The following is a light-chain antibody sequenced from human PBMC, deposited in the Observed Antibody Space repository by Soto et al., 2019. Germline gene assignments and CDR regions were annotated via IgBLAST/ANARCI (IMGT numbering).Light chain of an antibody. V-gene: IGLV2-8*01. CDR3: SSYAGTYTLYF. J-gene: IGLJ1*01. CDR2: EVS. CDR1: SSDVGAYNY. Sequence: SALTQPPSASGSPGQSVTISCTGTSSDVGAYNYVSWYQQHPGKAPKLMIYEVSKRPSGVPDRFSGSKSGNTASLTVSGLQAEDEADYYCSSYAGTYTLYFFGTGTKVTVL.